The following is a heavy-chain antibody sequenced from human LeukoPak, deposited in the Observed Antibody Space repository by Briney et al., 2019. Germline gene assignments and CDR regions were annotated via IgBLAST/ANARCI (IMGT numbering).Heavy chain of an antibody. CDR1: GFIFSSYS. CDR2: ISSSSTTK. J-gene: IGHJ4*02. CDR3: ARDVIEWDLRKFDY. D-gene: IGHD1-26*01. V-gene: IGHV3-48*01. Sequence: PGGSLRLSCAASGFIFSSYSMNWVRQAPGKGLEWISYISSSSTTKYYADSVKGRFTISRDNAKNSLYLQMNSLRAEDTAVYYCARDVIEWDLRKFDYWGQGTLVTVSS.